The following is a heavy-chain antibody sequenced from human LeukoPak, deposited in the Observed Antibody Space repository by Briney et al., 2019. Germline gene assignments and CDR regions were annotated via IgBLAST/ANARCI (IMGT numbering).Heavy chain of an antibody. J-gene: IGHJ3*02. Sequence: SETLSLTCTVSGGSISSSSYYWGWIRQPPGKGLEWIGSIYYSGSTYYNPSLKSRVTISVDTSKNQFSLKLSSVTAADTAVYYCARDVTPSGGTMIVVVKNDAFDIWGQGTMVTVSS. D-gene: IGHD3-22*01. CDR3: ARDVTPSGGTMIVVVKNDAFDI. CDR1: GGSISSSSYY. V-gene: IGHV4-39*07. CDR2: IYYSGST.